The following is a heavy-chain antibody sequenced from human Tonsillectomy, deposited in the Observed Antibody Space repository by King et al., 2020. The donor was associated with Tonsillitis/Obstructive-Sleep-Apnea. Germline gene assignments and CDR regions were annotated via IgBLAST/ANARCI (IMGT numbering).Heavy chain of an antibody. V-gene: IGHV3-7*04. J-gene: IGHJ4*02. CDR3: ARDKIRGATHFDY. CDR1: GFTFSDYW. D-gene: IGHD1-26*01. CDR2: INQDGSEK. Sequence: VQLVESGGGLVQPGGSLRLSCAASGFTFSDYWMSWVRQTPGKGLEWVANINQDGSEKYYLYSVKGRFTIFRDNAKNSVSLQMDSLRAEDAAVYYCARDKIRGATHFDYWGQGILVTVSS.